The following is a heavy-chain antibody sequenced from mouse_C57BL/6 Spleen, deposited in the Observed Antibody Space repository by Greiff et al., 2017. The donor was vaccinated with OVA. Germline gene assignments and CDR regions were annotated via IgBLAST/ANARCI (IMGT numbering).Heavy chain of an antibody. J-gene: IGHJ3*01. CDR2: IHPNSGST. CDR1: GYTFTSYW. Sequence: QVQLQQPGAELVKPGASVKLSCKASGYTFTSYWMHWVKQRPGQGLEWIGMIHPNSGSTNYNEKFKSKATLTVDKSSSTAYMQLSSLTSEDSAVYYCARGPFGHEIFAYWGQGTLVTVSA. D-gene: IGHD3-3*01. CDR3: ARGPFGHEIFAY. V-gene: IGHV1-64*01.